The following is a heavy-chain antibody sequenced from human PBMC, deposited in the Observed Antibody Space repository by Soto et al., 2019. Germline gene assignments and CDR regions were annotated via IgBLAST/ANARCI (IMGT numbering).Heavy chain of an antibody. Sequence: QVQLVESGGGVVQPGRPLRLSCAASGFTFSSYGMHWVRQAPGKGLEWVAVIWYDGSNKYYADSVKGRFTISRDNSKNTLYLQMNSLRAEDTAVYYCARGGTKFSFDYWGQGTLVTVSS. V-gene: IGHV3-33*01. CDR1: GFTFSSYG. J-gene: IGHJ4*02. CDR2: IWYDGSNK. CDR3: ARGGTKFSFDY.